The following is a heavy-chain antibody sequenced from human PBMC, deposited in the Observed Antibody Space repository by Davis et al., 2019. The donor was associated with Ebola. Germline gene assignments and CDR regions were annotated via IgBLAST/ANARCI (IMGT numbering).Heavy chain of an antibody. D-gene: IGHD4-23*01. Sequence: SETLSLTCTVSGGSISSGGYYWSWIRQHPGKGLEWIGYIFFSGNTQYNPSLKSRVTMSVDTSKNQFSLTLRSVTAADTAVYYCARGGKTVVTLRSQYNWFDPWGQGTLVTVSS. J-gene: IGHJ5*02. CDR3: ARGGKTVVTLRSQYNWFDP. CDR2: IFFSGNT. V-gene: IGHV4-31*03. CDR1: GGSISSGGYY.